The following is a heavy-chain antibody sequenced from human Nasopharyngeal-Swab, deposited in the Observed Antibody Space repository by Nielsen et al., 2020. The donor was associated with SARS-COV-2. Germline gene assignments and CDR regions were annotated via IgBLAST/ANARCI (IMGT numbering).Heavy chain of an antibody. CDR1: GFTFSDYY. CDR2: ISWNSGSI. CDR3: AKDMSPNTYYYYMDI. J-gene: IGHJ6*03. V-gene: IGHV3-9*01. Sequence: SLKISCAASGFTFSDYYMSWIRQAPGKGLEWVSGISWNSGSIGYADSVKGRFTISRDNAKNSLYLQMNSLRAEDTALYYCAKDMSPNTYYYYMDIWGKGTTVTVSS.